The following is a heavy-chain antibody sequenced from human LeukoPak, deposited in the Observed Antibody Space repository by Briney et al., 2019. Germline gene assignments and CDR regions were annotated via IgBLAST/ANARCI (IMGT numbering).Heavy chain of an antibody. V-gene: IGHV4-39*01. J-gene: IGHJ4*02. CDR1: DGSISHTTNY. D-gene: IGHD3-10*01. CDR3: ARATWTSRWFPFDS. Sequence: SETLSLTCTVSDGSISHTTNYWGWIRQSPGKRLEWIGNVFYRGNSNDNTSLRRRVTMSVDASKNQLSLKLSSVTAADTAVYFCARATWTSRWFPFDSWGQGTLVTVSS. CDR2: VFYRGNS.